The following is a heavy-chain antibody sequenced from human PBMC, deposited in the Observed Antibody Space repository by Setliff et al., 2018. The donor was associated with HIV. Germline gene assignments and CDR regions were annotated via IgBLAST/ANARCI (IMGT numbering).Heavy chain of an antibody. CDR2: INPYSGGT. D-gene: IGHD3-10*01. Sequence: ASVKVSCKASGYTFTAYYIHCVRQAPGQGLEWMGWINPYSGGTNYAQNFQGWVTMTRDTSITTAYMELSRLTSDDTALYFCVREVRAAYKGPLWFGQSDPRPDTFDIWGQGTMVTVSS. V-gene: IGHV1-2*04. CDR1: GYTFTAYY. J-gene: IGHJ3*02. CDR3: VREVRAAYKGPLWFGQSDPRPDTFDI.